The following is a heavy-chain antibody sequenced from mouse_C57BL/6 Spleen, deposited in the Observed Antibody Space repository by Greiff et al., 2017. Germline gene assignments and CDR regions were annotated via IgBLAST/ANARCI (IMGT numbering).Heavy chain of an antibody. J-gene: IGHJ2*01. V-gene: IGHV1-61*01. CDR1: GYTFTSYW. CDR2: IYPSDSET. D-gene: IGHD2-3*01. CDR3: ARDGPFLDY. Sequence: QVQLKQPGAELVRPGSSVKLSCKASGYTFTSYWMDWVKQRPGQGLEWIGNIYPSDSETHYNQKFKDKATLTVDKSSSTAYMQLSSLTSEDSAVXYCARDGPFLDYWGQGTTLTVSS.